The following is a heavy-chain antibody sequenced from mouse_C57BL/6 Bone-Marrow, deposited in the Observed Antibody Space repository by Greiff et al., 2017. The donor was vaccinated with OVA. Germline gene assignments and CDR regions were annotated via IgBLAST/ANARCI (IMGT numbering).Heavy chain of an antibody. D-gene: IGHD1-1*01. J-gene: IGHJ2*01. CDR1: GYTFTSYW. CDR2: IDPNSGGT. Sequence: VNLVESGAELVKPGASVKLSCKASGYTFTSYWMHWVKQRPGRGLEWIGRIDPNSGGTKYNEKFKSKATLTVDKPSSTAYMQLSSLTSEDSAVYYCARDYGSSYYFDYWGQGTTLTVSS. CDR3: ARDYGSSYYFDY. V-gene: IGHV1-72*01.